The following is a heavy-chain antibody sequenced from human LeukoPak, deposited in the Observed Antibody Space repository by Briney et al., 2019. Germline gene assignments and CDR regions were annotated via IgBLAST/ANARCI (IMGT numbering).Heavy chain of an antibody. CDR1: GFGFGQYE. V-gene: IGHV3-48*03. D-gene: IGHD3-16*01. CDR2: ISVRAGTI. J-gene: IGHJ6*02. Sequence: PGGSLRLSCAASGFGFGQYEMNWVRQAPGKGLEWIAYISVRAGTIYYGDSAEGRFTISRDDARNSLYLQMGCLRAEDTAVYYCATYTHWVAGDVWGQGTTVTVSS. CDR3: ATYTHWVAGDV.